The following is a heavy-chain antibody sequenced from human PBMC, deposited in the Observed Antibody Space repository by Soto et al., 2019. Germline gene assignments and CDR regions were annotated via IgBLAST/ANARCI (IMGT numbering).Heavy chain of an antibody. CDR3: ARDVYEILGRVVRRLDS. CDR2: ITVGSSHI. J-gene: IGHJ4*02. CDR1: GFPFSAYN. V-gene: IGHV3-21*04. D-gene: IGHD2-8*01. Sequence: PWGSLRLSCTGSGFPFSAYNINWVRQAPGKGLEWVSSITVGSSHIYQPNSMKGRFSVSRDNAKNSLYLQMNNLRPEDTAVYYCARDVYEILGRVVRRLDSWGQGTLVTVSS.